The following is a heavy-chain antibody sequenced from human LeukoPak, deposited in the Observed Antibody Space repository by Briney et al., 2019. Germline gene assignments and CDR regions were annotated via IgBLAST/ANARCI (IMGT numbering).Heavy chain of an antibody. V-gene: IGHV1-3*03. CDR3: ARETRGSLVIDY. J-gene: IGHJ4*02. Sequence: GASVKVSCKASGYTFTGYYMHWVRQAPGQRLEWMGWINAGNGNTKYSQEFQGRVTITRDTSASTAYMELSSLRSEDMAVYYCARETRGSLVIDYWGQGTLVTVSS. CDR2: INAGNGNT. CDR1: GYTFTGYY. D-gene: IGHD5-12*01.